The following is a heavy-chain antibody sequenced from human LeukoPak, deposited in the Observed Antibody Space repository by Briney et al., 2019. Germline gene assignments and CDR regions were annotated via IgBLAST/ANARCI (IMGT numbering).Heavy chain of an antibody. Sequence: GGSLRLSCSASGFTFSSYAMHWVRQAPGKGLEYVSAISSNGGSTYYADSVKGRFTISRDNSKNTLYHQMSSLRAEDTAVYYCVKDLGEGITMVRGVIDYWGQGTLVTVSS. J-gene: IGHJ4*02. D-gene: IGHD3-10*01. CDR1: GFTFSSYA. V-gene: IGHV3-64D*06. CDR3: VKDLGEGITMVRGVIDY. CDR2: ISSNGGST.